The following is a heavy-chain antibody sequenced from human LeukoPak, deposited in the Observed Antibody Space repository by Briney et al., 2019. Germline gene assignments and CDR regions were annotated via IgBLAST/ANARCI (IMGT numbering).Heavy chain of an antibody. V-gene: IGHV3-30-3*01. CDR2: ISYDGSNK. CDR1: GFTFSSYA. J-gene: IGHJ6*02. Sequence: PGGSLRLSCAASGFTFSSYAMHWVRQAPGKGLEWVAVISYDGSNKYYADSVKGRFTISRDNSKNTLYLQMNSLRAEDTAVYYCARDPQYGMDVWGQGTTVTVSS. CDR3: ARDPQYGMDV.